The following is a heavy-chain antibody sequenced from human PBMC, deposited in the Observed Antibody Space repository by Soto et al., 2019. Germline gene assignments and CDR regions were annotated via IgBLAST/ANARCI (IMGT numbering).Heavy chain of an antibody. CDR1: GFTFSSYA. D-gene: IGHD4-17*01. CDR2: ISGSGGST. J-gene: IGHJ4*02. Sequence: EVQLLESGGGLVQPGGSLRLSCAASGFTFSSYAMSWVRQAPGKGLEWVSAISGSGGSTYYADSVKGRFTISRDNSKNTLYLQMNSLRAEDTAVYYCAKTSAVTTRGIPMYYFDYWGQGTLVTVSS. V-gene: IGHV3-23*01. CDR3: AKTSAVTTRGIPMYYFDY.